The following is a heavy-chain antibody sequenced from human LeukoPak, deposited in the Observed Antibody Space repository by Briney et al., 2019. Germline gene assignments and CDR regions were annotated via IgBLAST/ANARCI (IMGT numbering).Heavy chain of an antibody. V-gene: IGHV1-69*04. J-gene: IGHJ6*02. CDR1: GGTFISYA. CDR2: IIPILGIA. D-gene: IGHD2-15*01. Sequence: SVKLSCKASGGTFISYAISWVRQAPGQGLEWMGRIIPILGIANYAQKFQGRVTITADKSTSTAYMELSSLRSEDTAVYYCARDLARGYCSGGSCYPPHYYYYGMDVWGQGTTVTVSS. CDR3: ARDLARGYCSGGSCYPPHYYYYGMDV.